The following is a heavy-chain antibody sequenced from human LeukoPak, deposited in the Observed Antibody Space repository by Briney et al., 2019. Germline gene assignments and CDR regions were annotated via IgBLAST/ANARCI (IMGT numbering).Heavy chain of an antibody. Sequence: GGSLRLSCAASGFTFSSYAMGWVCQAPGKGLEWVSAISDSGGDTYYADSVKGRFTISKDNSKNTLSLQMNSLISDDTAVYYCAKGSGGGRPYYFDFWAQGALVTVSS. J-gene: IGHJ4*02. V-gene: IGHV3-23*01. CDR2: ISDSGGDT. D-gene: IGHD2-15*01. CDR3: AKGSGGGRPYYFDF. CDR1: GFTFSSYA.